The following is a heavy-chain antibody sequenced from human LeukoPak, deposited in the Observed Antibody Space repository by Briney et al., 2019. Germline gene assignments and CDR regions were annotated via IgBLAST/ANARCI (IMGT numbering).Heavy chain of an antibody. CDR2: IYHSGST. V-gene: IGHV4-30-2*01. CDR1: GGSISSGGYS. D-gene: IGHD4-17*01. J-gene: IGHJ6*02. CDR3: ARDKDGDYPFYGMNV. Sequence: SQTLSLTCAVSGGSISSGGYSWSWIRQPPGKGLEWIGYIYHSGSTYYNPSLKSRVTISVDTSKNQFSLKLSSVTAADTAVYYCARDKDGDYPFYGMNVWGQGTTVTVSS.